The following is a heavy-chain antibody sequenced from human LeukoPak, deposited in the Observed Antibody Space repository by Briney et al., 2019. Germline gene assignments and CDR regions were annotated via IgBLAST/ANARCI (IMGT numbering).Heavy chain of an antibody. CDR1: GFTFSSYW. V-gene: IGHV3-7*01. D-gene: IGHD2/OR15-2a*01. CDR2: IKQDGTQS. Sequence: GGSLRLSCVASGFTFSSYWMSWVRQAPGKGLEWVANIKQDGTQSIYVDSVKGRFTISRDNAKNSLYLQMNSLRAEETAVYYCVRDHYYSFDYWGQGTLVTVSS. CDR3: VRDHYYSFDY. J-gene: IGHJ4*02.